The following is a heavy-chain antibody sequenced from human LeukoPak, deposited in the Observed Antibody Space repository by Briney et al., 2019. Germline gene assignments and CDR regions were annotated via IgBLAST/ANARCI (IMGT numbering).Heavy chain of an antibody. D-gene: IGHD6-19*01. V-gene: IGHV1-69*01. CDR1: GGTFSSYA. CDR3: ARDNRGSSSGWYLFDY. CDR2: IIPIFGTA. Sequence: GSSVKVSCKASGGTFSSYAISWVRQAPGQGLEWMGGIIPIFGTANYAQKFQGRVTITADESTSTAYMELSSLRSEDTAVYYCARDNRGSSSGWYLFDYWGQGTLVTVSS. J-gene: IGHJ4*02.